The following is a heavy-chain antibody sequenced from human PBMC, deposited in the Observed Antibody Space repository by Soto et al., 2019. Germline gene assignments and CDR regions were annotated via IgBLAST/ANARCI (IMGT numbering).Heavy chain of an antibody. Sequence: QITLNESGPTVVRPTETLTLTCRFSGFSLTTSGVGVGWIRQSPGKAPEWLALIYWDDDKRYSASLKSRLTITKDTSKKHVVLTVSDLDPTDTATYYCAHRVLRTVFGLVTTTAIYFDFWGQGTPVAVSS. CDR3: AHRVLRTVFGLVTTTAIYFDF. CDR1: GFSLTTSGVG. D-gene: IGHD3-3*01. J-gene: IGHJ4*02. V-gene: IGHV2-5*02. CDR2: IYWDDDK.